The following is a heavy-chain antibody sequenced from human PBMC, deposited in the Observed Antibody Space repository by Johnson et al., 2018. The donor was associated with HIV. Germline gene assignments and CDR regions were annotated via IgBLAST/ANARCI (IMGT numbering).Heavy chain of an antibody. V-gene: IGHV3-13*01. CDR2: IGTAGDT. J-gene: IGHJ3*02. Sequence: EVQLVESGGGLVQPGRSLRLSCAASGFTFDDYAMHWVRQATGKGLEWVSAIGTAGDTYYPGSVKGRFTISRENAKNSLYLQMNSLRAGDTAVYYCAKDKSGRYDDSRGYSLDDAFDIWGQGTMVTVSS. D-gene: IGHD3-22*01. CDR1: GFTFDDYA. CDR3: AKDKSGRYDDSRGYSLDDAFDI.